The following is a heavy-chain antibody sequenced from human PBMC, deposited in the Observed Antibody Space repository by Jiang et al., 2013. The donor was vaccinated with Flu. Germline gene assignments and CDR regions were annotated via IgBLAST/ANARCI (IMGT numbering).Heavy chain of an antibody. CDR2: IYYSGST. CDR1: GGSISSYY. J-gene: IGHJ4*02. Sequence: VQLVESGPGLVKPSETLSLTCTVSGGSISSYYWSWIRQPPGKGLEWIGYIYYSGSTNYNPSLKSRVTISVDTSKNQFSLKLSSVTAADTAVYYCARDGPTVAAHYFDYWGQGTLVTVSS. D-gene: IGHD6-19*01. V-gene: IGHV4-59*01. CDR3: ARDGPTVAAHYFDY.